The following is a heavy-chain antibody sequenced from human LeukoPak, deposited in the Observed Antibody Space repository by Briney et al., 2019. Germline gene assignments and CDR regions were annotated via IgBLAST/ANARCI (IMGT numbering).Heavy chain of an antibody. V-gene: IGHV1-69*05. CDR3: ARSYDSSGPELGKRPFDY. D-gene: IGHD3-22*01. CDR1: GGTFSSYA. CDR2: IIPIFGTA. Sequence: ASVKVSCKASGGTFSSYAISWVRQAPGQGLEWMGGIIPIFGTANYAQKFQGRVTITTDESTSTAYMELSSLRSEDTAVYYCARSYDSSGPELGKRPFDYWGQGTLVTVSS. J-gene: IGHJ4*02.